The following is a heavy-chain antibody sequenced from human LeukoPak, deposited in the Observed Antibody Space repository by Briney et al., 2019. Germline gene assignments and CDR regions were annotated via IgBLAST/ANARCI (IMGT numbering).Heavy chain of an antibody. Sequence: PGGSLGLSCAASGFTFSSYSMNWVRQAPGKGLEWVSYISSSSSTIYYADSVKGRFTISRDNAKNSLYLQMNSLRAEDTAVYYCARDSITIFGVINYWGQGTLVTVSS. V-gene: IGHV3-48*01. CDR2: ISSSSSTI. D-gene: IGHD3-3*01. CDR3: ARDSITIFGVINY. J-gene: IGHJ4*02. CDR1: GFTFSSYS.